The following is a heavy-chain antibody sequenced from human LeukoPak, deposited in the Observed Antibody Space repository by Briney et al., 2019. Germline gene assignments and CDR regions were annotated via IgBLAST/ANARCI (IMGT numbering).Heavy chain of an antibody. J-gene: IGHJ4*02. D-gene: IGHD6-6*01. Sequence: SGTLSLTCAVSGGSIRSSDWWSWVRQPPGKGLEWIGEIYHDGSTNYNPSLKSRVTISVDTSKNQFSLKLSSVTAADTAVYYCARGGVYSSSSIDYWGQGTLVTVSS. CDR2: IYHDGST. V-gene: IGHV4-4*02. CDR3: ARGGVYSSSSIDY. CDR1: GGSIRSSDW.